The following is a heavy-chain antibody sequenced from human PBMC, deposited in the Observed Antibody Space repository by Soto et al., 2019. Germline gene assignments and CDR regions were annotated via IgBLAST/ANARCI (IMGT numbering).Heavy chain of an antibody. V-gene: IGHV3-23*01. CDR1: GFTFSSYA. CDR2: SSGSGGST. D-gene: IGHD2-2*02. J-gene: IGHJ4*02. CDR3: AKDCSSTSCYTGKVVDY. Sequence: GGSLRLSCAASGFTFSSYATSWVRQAPGKGLEWVSASSGSGGSTYYADSVKGRFTISRDNSKNTLYLQMNSLRAEDTAVYYCAKDCSSTSCYTGKVVDYWGQGTLVTVSS.